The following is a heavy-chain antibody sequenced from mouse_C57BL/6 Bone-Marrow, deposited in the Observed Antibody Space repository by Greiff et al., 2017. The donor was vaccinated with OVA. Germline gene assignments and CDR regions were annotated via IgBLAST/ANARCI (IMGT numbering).Heavy chain of an antibody. CDR1: GFTFSSYA. CDR3: GREWGFAY. V-gene: IGHV5-4*01. Sequence: DVQLVESGGGLVKPGGSLKLSCAASGFTFSSYAMSWVRQTPEKRLEWVATISDGGSYTYYPDNVKGRFTISRDNAKNNLYLQMSHLKSEDTAMYYCGREWGFAYWGQGTLVTVSA. CDR2: ISDGGSYT. J-gene: IGHJ3*01.